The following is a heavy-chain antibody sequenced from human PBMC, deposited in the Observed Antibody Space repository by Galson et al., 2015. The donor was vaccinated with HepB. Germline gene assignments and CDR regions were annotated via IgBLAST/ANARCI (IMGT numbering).Heavy chain of an antibody. CDR2: ISSSSSYT. CDR3: ARRIAAADAFDI. D-gene: IGHD6-13*01. J-gene: IGHJ3*02. CDR1: GFTFSDYY. V-gene: IGHV3-11*06. Sequence: SLRLSCAASGFTFSDYYMSWIRQAPGKGLEWVSYISSSSSYTNYADSVKGRFTISRDNAKNSLYLQMIRLRAEDTAVYYCARRIAAADAFDIWGQGTMVTVSS.